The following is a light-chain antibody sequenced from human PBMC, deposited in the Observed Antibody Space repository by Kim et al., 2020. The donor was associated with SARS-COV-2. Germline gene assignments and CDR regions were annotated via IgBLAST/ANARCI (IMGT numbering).Light chain of an antibody. J-gene: IGKJ1*01. CDR3: QQRSNWLWT. CDR1: QSVSSY. CDR2: DAS. V-gene: IGKV3-11*01. Sequence: EIVLTQSPATLSLSPGERATLSCRASQSVSSYLAWYQQKPGQAPRLLIYDASNRATGIPARFSGSGSGTDFTLTISNLEPEDFAVYYCQQRSNWLWTFGQGTKVDIK.